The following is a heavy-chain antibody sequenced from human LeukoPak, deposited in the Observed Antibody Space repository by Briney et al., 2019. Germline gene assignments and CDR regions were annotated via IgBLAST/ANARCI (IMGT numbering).Heavy chain of an antibody. V-gene: IGHV3-7*01. D-gene: IGHD3-10*01. CDR2: IKPDGSDK. CDR1: GFTFRNYW. CDR3: ARGGHRQKEF. J-gene: IGHJ4*02. Sequence: PGGSLRLSCAASGFTFRNYWMTWVRRSPGKGLEWVAIIKPDGSDKYHVDSVKGRFTISRDNAKNSLYLQMSSLRAEDTAVYYCARGGHRQKEFWGQGTLVTVSS.